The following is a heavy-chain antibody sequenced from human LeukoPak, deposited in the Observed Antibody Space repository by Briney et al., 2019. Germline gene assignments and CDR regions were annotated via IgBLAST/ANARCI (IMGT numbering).Heavy chain of an antibody. CDR3: AKHAKKGVRNWNDVFDY. J-gene: IGHJ4*02. CDR2: ITGTSTST. D-gene: IGHD1-1*01. CDR1: GFTFTSYA. V-gene: IGHV3-23*01. Sequence: PGGSLRLSCAASGFTFTSYAMSLVRQTPGKGLEWVSAITGTSTSTYYADSVKGRFTISRDSTKNTLFLQMNSLRGEDTAVYFCAKHAKKGVRNWNDVFDYWGQGTLVTVSS.